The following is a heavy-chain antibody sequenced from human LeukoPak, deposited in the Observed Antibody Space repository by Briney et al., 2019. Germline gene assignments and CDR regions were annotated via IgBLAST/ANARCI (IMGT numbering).Heavy chain of an antibody. J-gene: IGHJ4*02. CDR2: IIPIFGTA. V-gene: IGHV1-69*06. CDR1: GGTFSSYA. Sequence: GASVKVSCKASGGTFSSYAISWVRQAPGQGLEWMGGIIPIFGTANYAQKFQGRVTITADKSTSTAYMELSSLRSEDTAVYYCAKDWGEYFDYVWGSFTSFDFWGQGTLVTVSS. CDR3: AKDWGEYFDYVWGSFTSFDF. D-gene: IGHD3-16*01.